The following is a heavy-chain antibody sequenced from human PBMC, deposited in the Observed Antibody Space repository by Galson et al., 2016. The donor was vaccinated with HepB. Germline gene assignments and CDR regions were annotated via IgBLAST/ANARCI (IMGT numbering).Heavy chain of an antibody. Sequence: TLSLTCTVSGGSISSGGYYWSWIRQHPGKGLGWIGYIYYIGTTHYNPSLKCRVSISLDTAKNQFSLKLTSVTAADTAVYYCARVFWRGYYTCLDYWGQGTRVAVSS. CDR1: GGSISSGGYY. CDR2: IYYIGTT. CDR3: ARVFWRGYYTCLDY. J-gene: IGHJ4*02. V-gene: IGHV4-31*03. D-gene: IGHD3-3*01.